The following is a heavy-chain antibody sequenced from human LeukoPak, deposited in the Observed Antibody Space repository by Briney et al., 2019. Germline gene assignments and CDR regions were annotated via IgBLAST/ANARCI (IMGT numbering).Heavy chain of an antibody. CDR1: GYSFTRYC. D-gene: IGHD2-15*01. CDR2: IYPGDSDT. V-gene: IGHV5-51*01. CDR3: ARLLSREIDY. Sequence: GESLKISCKGSGYSFTRYCIGWVRQMPGKGLEWMGTIYPGDSDTRYSPSFQGQVTISADKSISTAYLQWSSLKASDTAIYYCARLLSREIDYWGQGTLVTVSS. J-gene: IGHJ4*02.